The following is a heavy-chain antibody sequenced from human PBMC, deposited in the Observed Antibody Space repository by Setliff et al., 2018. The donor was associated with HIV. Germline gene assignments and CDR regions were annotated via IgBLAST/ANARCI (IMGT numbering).Heavy chain of an antibody. CDR1: GYIFVNFK. J-gene: IGHJ4*02. V-gene: IGHV1-46*04. D-gene: IGHD3-16*02. CDR2: VNPTGGT. Sequence: ASVKVSCKASGYIFVNFKIHWVRQSPGQGLEWMGMVNPTGGTTYIGKLRGRVTMTTDTSTSSSYMELSNLTSDDTAVYYCARRGSYRGSYAFDYWGQGTPVTVSS. CDR3: ARRGSYRGSYAFDY.